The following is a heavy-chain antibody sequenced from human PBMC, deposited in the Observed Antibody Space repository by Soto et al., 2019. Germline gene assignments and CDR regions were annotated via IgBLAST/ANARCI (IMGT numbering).Heavy chain of an antibody. CDR3: AMTSTSGTRFDY. CDR2: VYHSGST. D-gene: IGHD1-1*01. Sequence: QVQLQESGPGLVKPSGTLSLTCAVSGGSISTSNWWSWVRQPPGKGLECIGEVYHSGSTNYNPSFKSRFDMSVDKSKHQFSLKLISVTAADTALYYCAMTSTSGTRFDYWGQGSLVTVSS. J-gene: IGHJ4*02. V-gene: IGHV4-4*02. CDR1: GGSISTSNW.